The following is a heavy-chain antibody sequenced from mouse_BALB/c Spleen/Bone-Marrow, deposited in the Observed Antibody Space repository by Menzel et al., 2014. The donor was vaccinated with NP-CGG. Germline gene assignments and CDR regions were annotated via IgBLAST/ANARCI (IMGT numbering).Heavy chain of an antibody. CDR1: GFNIKDTY. Sequence: EVQLQQSGAEFVKPGASVKLSCTASGFNIKDTYMHWVKRRPEQGLEWIGRIDPANDNTKYDPKFQGKATITADTSSNTPYLQLSSLTSEDTAVYYCARADGYYAWFAYWGQGTLVTVSA. D-gene: IGHD2-3*01. CDR2: IDPANDNT. CDR3: ARADGYYAWFAY. V-gene: IGHV14-3*02. J-gene: IGHJ3*01.